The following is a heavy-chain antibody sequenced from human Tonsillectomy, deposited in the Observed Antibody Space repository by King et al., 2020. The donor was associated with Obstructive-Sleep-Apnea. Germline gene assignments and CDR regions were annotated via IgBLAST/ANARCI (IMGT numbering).Heavy chain of an antibody. CDR3: ARALQWLGNFDY. V-gene: IGHV4-34*01. CDR2: INHSGST. CDR1: GGSFSGYY. D-gene: IGHD6-19*01. J-gene: IGHJ4*02. Sequence: VQLQQWGAGLLKPSETLSLTCAVYGGSFSGYYWSWIRQPPGKGLEWIGEINHSGSTNYNPSLKSRVTISVDTSKNQFSLKLSSVTAADTAVYYCARALQWLGNFDYWGQGTLVTVSS.